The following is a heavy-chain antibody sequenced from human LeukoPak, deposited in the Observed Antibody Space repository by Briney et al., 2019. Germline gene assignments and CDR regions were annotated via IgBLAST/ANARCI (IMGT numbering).Heavy chain of an antibody. J-gene: IGHJ4*02. Sequence: SETLSLTCTVSGGSISSYYWSWIRQPPGKGVEWIGYIYYCGSTNYNPSLKSRVTISVDTSKNQFSLKLSSVTAADTAVYYCARLAYDSSVYHFYDYWGQGTLVTVSS. CDR3: ARLAYDSSVYHFYDY. V-gene: IGHV4-59*08. D-gene: IGHD3-22*01. CDR1: GGSISSYY. CDR2: IYYCGST.